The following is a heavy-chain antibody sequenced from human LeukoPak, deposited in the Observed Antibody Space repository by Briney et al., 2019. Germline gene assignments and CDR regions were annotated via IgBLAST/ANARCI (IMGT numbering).Heavy chain of an antibody. CDR1: GDSISSYY. D-gene: IGHD4-17*01. CDR2: IYYSGNT. V-gene: IGHV4-59*08. J-gene: IGHJ5*02. CDR3: ARHVRQYGDYANWFDP. Sequence: SETLSLTCTVSGDSISSYYWSWIRQPPGKGLGWIGYIYYSGNTNYNPSLKSRVTISVDTSKNQFSLKLRSVTAANTAVYYCARHVRQYGDYANWFDPWGQGTLATVSS.